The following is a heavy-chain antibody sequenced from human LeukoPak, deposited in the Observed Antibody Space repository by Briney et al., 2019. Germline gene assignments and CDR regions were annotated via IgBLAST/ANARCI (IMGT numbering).Heavy chain of an antibody. J-gene: IGHJ2*01. D-gene: IGHD4-11*01. Sequence: KPSQTLSLTCTVSGGSISSGGYYWRWIRQHPGKGLEWIGYIYYSGSTYYNPSLKSRVTISVDTSKNQFSLKLSSVTAADTAVYYCARVNDYSNYFDLWGRGTLVTVSS. CDR1: GGSISSGGYY. V-gene: IGHV4-31*03. CDR2: IYYSGST. CDR3: ARVNDYSNYFDL.